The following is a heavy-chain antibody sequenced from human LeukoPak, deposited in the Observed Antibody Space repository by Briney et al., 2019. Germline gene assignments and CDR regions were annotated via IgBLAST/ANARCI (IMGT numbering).Heavy chain of an antibody. CDR1: GFTVSNNY. Sequence: PGGSLRLSCAASGFTVSNNYISWARQAPGKGLEWVSLIYTSGSTYYADSVKGRFTISRDISKNTLYLQMNSLRAEDTAVYYCTRVTTSGSYKFDNWGQGTLVTVSS. V-gene: IGHV3-53*01. J-gene: IGHJ4*02. CDR2: IYTSGST. CDR3: TRVTTSGSYKFDN. D-gene: IGHD3-10*01.